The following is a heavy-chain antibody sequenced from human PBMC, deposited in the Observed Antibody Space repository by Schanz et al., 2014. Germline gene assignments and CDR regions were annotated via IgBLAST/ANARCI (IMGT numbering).Heavy chain of an antibody. CDR1: GYTFTSYG. CDR2: ISPYNGNT. Sequence: QVQLVQSGAEVKKPGASVKVSCKASGYTFTSYGISWVRQAPGQGLEWMGWISPYNGNTNYAQKLQGRVTMTADTSTGTAYMELRSLRSDDTTVYYCARDRRRYCSTASCLHDNWFDPWGQGTLVIGSS. J-gene: IGHJ5*02. CDR3: ARDRRRYCSTASCLHDNWFDP. V-gene: IGHV1-18*01. D-gene: IGHD2-2*01.